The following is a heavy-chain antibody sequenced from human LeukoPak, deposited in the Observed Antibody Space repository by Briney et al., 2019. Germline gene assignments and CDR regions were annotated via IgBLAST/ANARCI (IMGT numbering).Heavy chain of an antibody. CDR1: GFTFSSYS. D-gene: IGHD2-2*01. V-gene: IGHV3-21*01. Sequence: NPGGSLRLSCAASGFTFSSYSMNWVRQAPGKGLEWVSSISSSSSYIYYADSVKGRFTISRDNARNTLYMQMNSLRAEDTAVYYCVRGCSSTSCYPFDCWGQGTLVTVSS. CDR3: VRGCSSTSCYPFDC. J-gene: IGHJ4*02. CDR2: ISSSSSYI.